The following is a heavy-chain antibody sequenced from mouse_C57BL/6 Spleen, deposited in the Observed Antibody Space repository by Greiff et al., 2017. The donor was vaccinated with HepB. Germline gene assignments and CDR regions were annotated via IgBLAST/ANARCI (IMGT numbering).Heavy chain of an antibody. CDR3: ARSPLYDYGEFAY. Sequence: DVKLVESGGGLVQPGGSLSLSCAASGFTFTDYYMSWVRQPPGKALEWLGFIRNKANGYTTEYSASVKGRFTISRDNSQSILYLQMNALRAEDSATYYCARSPLYDYGEFAYWGQVTLVTVSA. CDR2: IRNKANGYTT. D-gene: IGHD2-4*01. J-gene: IGHJ3*01. V-gene: IGHV7-3*01. CDR1: GFTFTDYY.